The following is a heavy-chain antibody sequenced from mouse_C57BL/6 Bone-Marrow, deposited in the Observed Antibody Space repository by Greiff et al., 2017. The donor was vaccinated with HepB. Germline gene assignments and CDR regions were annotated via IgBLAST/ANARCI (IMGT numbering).Heavy chain of an antibody. CDR1: GYTFTSYW. CDR2: IHPNSGST. CDR3: ARSRYYGSSPAWFAY. D-gene: IGHD1-1*01. Sequence: QVQLQQPGAELVKPGASVKLSCKASGYTFTSYWMHWVKQRPGQGLEWIGMIHPNSGSTNYNEKFKSKATLTVDKSSSTAYMQLSSLTSEDSAVYYCARSRYYGSSPAWFAYWGQGTLVTVSA. V-gene: IGHV1-64*01. J-gene: IGHJ3*01.